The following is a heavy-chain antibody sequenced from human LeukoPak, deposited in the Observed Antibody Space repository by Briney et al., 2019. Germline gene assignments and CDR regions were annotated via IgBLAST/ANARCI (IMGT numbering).Heavy chain of an antibody. D-gene: IGHD3-10*01. CDR3: ARGPRRFSWFGESPR. CDR2: IIPIFGTA. CDR1: GGTFSSYA. J-gene: IGHJ4*02. V-gene: IGHV1-69*05. Sequence: GASVKVSCKASGGTFSSYAISWVRQAPGQGLEWMGGIIPIFGTANYAQKFQARVTMTRDMSTSTVYMELSSLRSEDTAVYYCARGPRRFSWFGESPRWGQGTLVTVSS.